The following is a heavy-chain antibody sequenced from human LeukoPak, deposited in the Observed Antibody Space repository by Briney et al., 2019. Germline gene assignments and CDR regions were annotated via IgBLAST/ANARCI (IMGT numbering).Heavy chain of an antibody. CDR2: INHSGST. D-gene: IGHD3-10*01. V-gene: IGHV4-38-2*02. J-gene: IGHJ1*01. CDR3: ATSRGSYYTGYFQH. CDR1: GYSISSGYY. Sequence: PSETLSLTCTVSGYSISSGYYWSWIRQPPGKGLEWIGEINHSGSTNYNPSLKSRVTISVDTSKNQFSLKLSSVTAADTAVYYCATSRGSYYTGYFQHWGQGTLVTVSS.